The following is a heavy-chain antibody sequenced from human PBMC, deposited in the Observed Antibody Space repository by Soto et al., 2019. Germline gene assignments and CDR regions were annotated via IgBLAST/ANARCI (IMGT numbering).Heavy chain of an antibody. D-gene: IGHD3-3*01. CDR1: GFTFSSYA. CDR3: AKDFTIFGVVTDFDY. Sequence: GGSLRLSCAASGFTFSSYAMSWVRQAPGKVLEWVSAISGSDGSTYYADSVKGRFTISRDNSKNTLYLQMYSLRAEDTAVYYCAKDFTIFGVVTDFDYWGQGTLVTVSS. V-gene: IGHV3-23*01. CDR2: ISGSDGST. J-gene: IGHJ4*02.